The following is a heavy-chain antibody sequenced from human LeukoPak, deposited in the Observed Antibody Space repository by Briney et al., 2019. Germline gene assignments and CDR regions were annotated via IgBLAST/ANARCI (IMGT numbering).Heavy chain of an antibody. J-gene: IGHJ4*02. CDR3: ASRDVDIVATTTKFDY. CDR2: INHSGST. Sequence: PSETLSLTCAVYGGSFSGYYWSWIRQPPGKGLEWIGEINHSGSTNYNPSLKSRVTISVDTSKNQFSLKLSSVTAADTAAYYCASRDVDIVATTTKFDYWGQGTLVTVSS. V-gene: IGHV4-34*01. D-gene: IGHD5-12*01. CDR1: GGSFSGYY.